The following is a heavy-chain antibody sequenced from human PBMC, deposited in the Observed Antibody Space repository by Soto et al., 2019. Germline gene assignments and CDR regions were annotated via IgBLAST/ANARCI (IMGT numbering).Heavy chain of an antibody. D-gene: IGHD2-21*01. CDR1: GFTFSSYA. Sequence: EVQLLESGGGLVQPGGSLRLSCAASGFTFSSYAMSWVRQAPGKGLEWVSAISGSGGSTYYADSVKGRFTISRDNSKNTLYLQMNSLRAEDTAVYYCAKRHLLEPHYYYGMDVWGQGTTVTVSS. J-gene: IGHJ6*02. CDR2: ISGSGGST. CDR3: AKRHLLEPHYYYGMDV. V-gene: IGHV3-23*01.